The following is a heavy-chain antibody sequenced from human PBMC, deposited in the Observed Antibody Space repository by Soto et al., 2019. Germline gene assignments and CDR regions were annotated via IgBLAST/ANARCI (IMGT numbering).Heavy chain of an antibody. J-gene: IGHJ6*02. CDR2: IYYSGST. D-gene: IGHD3-16*01. CDR1: CGSIISYY. Sequence: SETLSLTCTFACGSIISYYWSWIRQPPGKGLEWIGYIYYSGSTNYNPSLKSRVTRSVDTSKNQFSLRLSSVTAADTAVYYCARGGRWLPVWGQGTTVTVSS. CDR3: ARGGRWLPV. V-gene: IGHV4-59*01.